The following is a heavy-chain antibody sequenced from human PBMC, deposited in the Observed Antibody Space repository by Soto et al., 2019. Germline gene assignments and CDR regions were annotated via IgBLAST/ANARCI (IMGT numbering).Heavy chain of an antibody. CDR1: GGSISSYY. CDR3: ARQDDYHYYYMDV. V-gene: IGHV4-59*08. CDR2: IYYSGST. J-gene: IGHJ6*03. Sequence: QVQLQESGPGLVKPSETLSLTCTVSGGSISSYYWSWIRQPPGKGLEWIGYIYYSGSTNYNPSLKSRVTISVDTSKNQFSLKLSSVTAADTAVNYCARQDDYHYYYMDVWGKGTTVTVSS.